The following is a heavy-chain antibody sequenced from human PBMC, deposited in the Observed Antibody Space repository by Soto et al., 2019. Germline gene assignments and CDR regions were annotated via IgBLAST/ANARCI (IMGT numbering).Heavy chain of an antibody. CDR2: IYYSGST. J-gene: IGHJ3*02. D-gene: IGHD1-26*01. Sequence: ASETLSLTCTVSGGSISSYYWSWIRQPPGKGLEWIGYIYYSGSTNYNPSLKSRVTISVDTSKNQFSLKLSSVTAADTAVYYCASQGATKFIHAFDIWGQGTMVTVSS. CDR3: ASQGATKFIHAFDI. CDR1: GGSISSYY. V-gene: IGHV4-59*01.